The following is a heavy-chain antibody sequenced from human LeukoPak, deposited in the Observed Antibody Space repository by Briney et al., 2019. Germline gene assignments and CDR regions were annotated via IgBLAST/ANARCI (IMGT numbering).Heavy chain of an antibody. CDR3: ARGRIAKIVVVHSFHYGMDV. D-gene: IGHD3-22*01. CDR2: INDYTGNT. J-gene: IGHJ6*02. V-gene: IGHV4-34*01. Sequence: TSETLSLTCDVFGGSFTDYFWTWVRQSPGKGLEWIGEINDYTGNTNYSPSLNSRVSISLEESKNQFSLELRSVTAADTAVYYCARGRIAKIVVVHSFHYGMDVWGQGTTVTVSS. CDR1: GGSFTDYF.